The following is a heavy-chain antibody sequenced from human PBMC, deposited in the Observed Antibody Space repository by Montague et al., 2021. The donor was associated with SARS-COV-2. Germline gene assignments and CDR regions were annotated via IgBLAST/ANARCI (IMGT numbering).Heavy chain of an antibody. CDR1: GFTFSSYW. D-gene: IGHD4-17*01. Sequence: SLRLSCAASGFTFSSYWMSWVRQAPGKGLEWVANIKQDGSEKYYVDSVKGRFTISRDNAKNSLYLQMNSLRAEDTAVHYCARDRIKYGPYNWFDPWGQGTLVTVSS. V-gene: IGHV3-7*03. CDR3: ARDRIKYGPYNWFDP. J-gene: IGHJ5*02. CDR2: IKQDGSEK.